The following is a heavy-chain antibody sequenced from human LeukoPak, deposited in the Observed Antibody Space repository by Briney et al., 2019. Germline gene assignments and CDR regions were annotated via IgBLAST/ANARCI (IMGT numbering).Heavy chain of an antibody. CDR3: ARALGVYSSSWYWHAFDI. CDR1: GFTFSSYW. J-gene: IGHJ3*02. D-gene: IGHD6-13*01. CDR2: IKQDGSEK. Sequence: PGGSLRLSCAASGFTFSSYWMSWVRQAPGKGLEWVANIKQDGSEKYYVDSVKGRFTISRDNAKNSLYLQMNSLRAEDTAVYFCARALGVYSSSWYWHAFDIWGQGTMVTVSS. V-gene: IGHV3-7*04.